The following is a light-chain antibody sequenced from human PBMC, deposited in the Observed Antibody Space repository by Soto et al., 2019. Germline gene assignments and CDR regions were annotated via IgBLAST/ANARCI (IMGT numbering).Light chain of an antibody. V-gene: IGLV1-40*01. CDR1: SSNIGAGYD. J-gene: IGLJ3*02. CDR2: VSR. CDR3: QSYDSSLRLAV. Sequence: QPVLTQPPSVSGAPGQRVTISCSGSSSNIGAGYDVHWYQQLPGTAPRLLIYVSRNRPSGVPDRFSGSKSGTSASLAITGLQTDDEADYYCQSYDSSLRLAVFGGGTKSPS.